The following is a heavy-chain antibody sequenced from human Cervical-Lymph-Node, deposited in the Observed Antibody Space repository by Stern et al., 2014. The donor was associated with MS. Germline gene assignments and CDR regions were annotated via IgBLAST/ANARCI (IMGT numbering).Heavy chain of an antibody. Sequence: VQLVESGGGLVKPGGSLRLSCAASGFTFSDYYMTWIRQAPGKGLEWVSYISSSGNTIYYADSVKGRFTISRDNAKNSMYLQMNSLRAEDTAMYYCARSSAARLFYYYGMDVWGQGTTVTVSS. J-gene: IGHJ6*02. CDR1: GFTFSDYY. D-gene: IGHD6-6*01. CDR2: ISSSGNTI. CDR3: ARSSAARLFYYYGMDV. V-gene: IGHV3-11*01.